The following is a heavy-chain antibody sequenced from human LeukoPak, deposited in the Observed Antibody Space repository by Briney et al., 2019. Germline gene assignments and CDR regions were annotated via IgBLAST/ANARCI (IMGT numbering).Heavy chain of an antibody. J-gene: IGHJ4*02. CDR1: GITFSSYG. V-gene: IGHV3-23*01. CDR2: ISGSGDSA. D-gene: IGHD4-23*01. Sequence: PGGSLRLSCAASGITFSSYGMSWVRQAAGKGLEWVSGISGSGDSAYYADSVKGRFTISRDNSENTLSLQMNSLRAEDTALYYCAKRALPGFNSDFFDYWGQGTLVTVSS. CDR3: AKRALPGFNSDFFDY.